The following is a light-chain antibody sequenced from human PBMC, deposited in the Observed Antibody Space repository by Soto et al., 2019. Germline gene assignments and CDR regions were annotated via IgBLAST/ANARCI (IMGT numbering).Light chain of an antibody. CDR3: VENTQFPGT. CDR2: KIS. V-gene: IGKV2-24*01. J-gene: IGKJ1*01. Sequence: DVVKTQTPLSSPVTLGQPASISCRSSQSLVHSDGDTYLSWLLQRPGQPPRLLLYKISHRFSGGTDRFSGSGAGTDFTLQISRVEHEDAGIYSCVENTQFPGTLGQGTKVDIK. CDR1: QSLVHSDGDTY.